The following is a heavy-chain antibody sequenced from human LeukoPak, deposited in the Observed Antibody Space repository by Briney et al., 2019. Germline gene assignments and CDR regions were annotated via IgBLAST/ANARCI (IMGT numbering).Heavy chain of an antibody. CDR3: ASNVRTYYDFWSGPFAP. CDR1: GGSISSSSYY. CDR2: IHYRGST. J-gene: IGHJ5*02. D-gene: IGHD3-3*01. Sequence: SETLSLTCTVSGGSISSSSYYWGWIRQPPGKGLEGIGSIHYRGSTYFNPSLKSGVTMSVDPSTNPFSLKLSSVTAADTAVYYCASNVRTYYDFWSGPFAPWGQGTLVTVSS. V-gene: IGHV4-39*07.